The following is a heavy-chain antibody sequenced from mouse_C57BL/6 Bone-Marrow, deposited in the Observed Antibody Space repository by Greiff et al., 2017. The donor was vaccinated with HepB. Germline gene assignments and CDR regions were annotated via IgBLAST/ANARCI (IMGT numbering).Heavy chain of an antibody. J-gene: IGHJ1*03. D-gene: IGHD2-10*02. CDR3: ARVCAWYFDV. V-gene: IGHV5-15*01. Sequence: EVMLVESGGGLVQPGGSLKLSCAAPGFTFSDYGMAWVRQALRKGPEWVAFFSNLAYSIYYADTVTGRFTFSREHAKNTLSLAMSSLGSEDTAMYYCARVCAWYFDVWGTGTTVTVSS. CDR2: FSNLAYSI. CDR1: GFTFSDYG.